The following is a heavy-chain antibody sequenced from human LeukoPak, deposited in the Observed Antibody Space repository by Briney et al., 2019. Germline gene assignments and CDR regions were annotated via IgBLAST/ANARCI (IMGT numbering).Heavy chain of an antibody. CDR1: GYSFTSYW. CDR3: ARQLQYSDPPYYDFWSGYNSGAFDI. D-gene: IGHD3-3*01. J-gene: IGHJ3*02. Sequence: GESLKISCKGSGYSFTSYWIGWVRQMPGKGLEWMGIIYPGDSDTRYSPSFQGQVTISADKSISTAYLQWSSLKASDTAMYYCARQLQYSDPPYYDFWSGYNSGAFDIWGQGTMVTVSS. CDR2: IYPGDSDT. V-gene: IGHV5-51*01.